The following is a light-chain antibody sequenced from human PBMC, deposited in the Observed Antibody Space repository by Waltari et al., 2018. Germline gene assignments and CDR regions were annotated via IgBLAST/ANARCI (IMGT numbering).Light chain of an antibody. CDR3: QQYYITPPT. Sequence: DIVMTQSPDSLTVSLGERATVNCKSSQSVLSSSNNKNFLAWYQQKPGQPPNLLIYGASSRGSGVPDRFSGSGSGTDFTLTISSLQAEDVAVYYCQQYYITPPTFGQGTKVEIK. CDR2: GAS. CDR1: QSVLSSSNNKNF. J-gene: IGKJ1*01. V-gene: IGKV4-1*01.